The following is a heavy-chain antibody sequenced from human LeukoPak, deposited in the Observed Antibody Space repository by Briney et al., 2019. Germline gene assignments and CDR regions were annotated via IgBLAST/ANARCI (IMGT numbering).Heavy chain of an antibody. V-gene: IGHV1-69*01. CDR1: GGTFSSYA. D-gene: IGHD3-22*01. J-gene: IGHJ4*02. Sequence: GASVKVSCKASGGTFSSYAISWVRQAPGQGLEWMGGIIPIFGTANYAQKFQGRVTITADESTSTAYMELSSLRSEDTAVYYCARGYRSGPDYYDSSGLFDYWGQGTLVTVSS. CDR2: IIPIFGTA. CDR3: ARGYRSGPDYYDSSGLFDY.